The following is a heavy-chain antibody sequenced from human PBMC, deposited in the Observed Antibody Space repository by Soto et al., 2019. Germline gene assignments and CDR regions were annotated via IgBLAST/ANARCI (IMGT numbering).Heavy chain of an antibody. D-gene: IGHD3-10*01. CDR3: AREMVRGVGSDY. CDR1: GYTFTSYG. CDR2: ISTYNGNT. J-gene: IGHJ4*02. Sequence: ASVKVSCKASGYTFTSYGSSWVRQAPGQGLEWMGWISTYNGNTKYAQKLQGRVTMTTDTSTSTAYMELRSLRSDDTAVFYCAREMVRGVGSDYWGQGTLVTVSS. V-gene: IGHV1-18*01.